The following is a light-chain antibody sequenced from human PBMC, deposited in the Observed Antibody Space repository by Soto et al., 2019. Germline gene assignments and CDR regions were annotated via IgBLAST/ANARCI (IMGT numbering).Light chain of an antibody. CDR3: QQYSNCPPVT. CDR2: GAS. Sequence: EIVLTQSPSALSVSPGERATLSCRASQSVSINLAWYQQKPGQAPRLLIYGASTRATGFPARFSGSGSGTDFTLTISSLQSEDSAVYYCQQYSNCPPVTFGGGTKVDIK. CDR1: QSVSIN. J-gene: IGKJ4*01. V-gene: IGKV3-15*01.